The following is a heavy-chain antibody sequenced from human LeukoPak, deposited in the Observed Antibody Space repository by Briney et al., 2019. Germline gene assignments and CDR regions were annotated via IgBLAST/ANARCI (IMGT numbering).Heavy chain of an antibody. CDR3: VRESEYCSSTSCYIDY. J-gene: IGHJ4*02. CDR2: ITRSSSTV. Sequence: GGSLRLSCAASGFTFSSYTMNWVRQAPGKGLEWVSYITRSSSTVYYADSVKGRFTISRDTAQNSLYLQMNSLRDEDTAVYYCVRESEYCSSTSCYIDYWGQGTLVNVPS. V-gene: IGHV3-48*02. D-gene: IGHD2-2*02. CDR1: GFTFSSYT.